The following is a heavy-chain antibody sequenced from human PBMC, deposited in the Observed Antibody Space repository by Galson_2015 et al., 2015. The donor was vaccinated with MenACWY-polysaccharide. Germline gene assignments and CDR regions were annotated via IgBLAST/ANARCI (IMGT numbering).Heavy chain of an antibody. CDR1: RGSIIARDYC. CDR3: AAYYASGSSFAY. J-gene: IGHJ4*02. V-gene: IGHV4-39*07. CDR2: IYFSGDT. Sequence: ETLSLTCSVSRGSIIARDYCWGWIRQTPGQGLEWMGTIYFSGDTFYNPYLKSRITISLDTSRNQFSLKLISVTAADTAVYFCAAYYASGSSFAYWGQGTLVPVSS. D-gene: IGHD3-10*01.